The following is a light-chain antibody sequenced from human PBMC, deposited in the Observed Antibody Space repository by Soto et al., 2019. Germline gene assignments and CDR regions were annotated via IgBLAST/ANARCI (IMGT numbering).Light chain of an antibody. CDR3: QSYGGSLSGWV. CDR1: SSNIGAGHN. Sequence: QSVLTQPPSVSGAPGQRVTISCTGTSSNIGAGHNVHWYQQLPGTAPKLLIYDNSNRPSGVPDRFSGSKSGTSASLAITGLQSEDEADYFCQSYGGSLSGWVFGGGTQLTVL. V-gene: IGLV1-40*01. CDR2: DNS. J-gene: IGLJ3*02.